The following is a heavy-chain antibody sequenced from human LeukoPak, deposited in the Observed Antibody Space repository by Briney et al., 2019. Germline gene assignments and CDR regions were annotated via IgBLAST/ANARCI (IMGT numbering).Heavy chain of an antibody. D-gene: IGHD3-3*01. CDR2: ISGSGGST. V-gene: IGHV3-23*01. CDR3: AKGGTIFGVVIRFQDY. J-gene: IGHJ4*02. Sequence: GGSLRLSCAASGFTFSSYAMSWVRQAPGKGLEWVSAISGSGGSTYYADSVKGRFTISRDNSKNTLYLQMNSLRAEDTAVYYCAKGGTIFGVVIRFQDYWGQGTLVTVSS. CDR1: GFTFSSYA.